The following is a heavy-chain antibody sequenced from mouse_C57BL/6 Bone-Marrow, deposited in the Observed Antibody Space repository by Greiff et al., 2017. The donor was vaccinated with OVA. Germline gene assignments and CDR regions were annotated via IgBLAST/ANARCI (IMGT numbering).Heavy chain of an antibody. CDR3: ASSGYGHYYAMDD. J-gene: IGHJ4*01. CDR2: IDPSDSYT. CDR1: GYTFTSYW. V-gene: IGHV1-69*01. Sequence: QVQLQQPGAELVMPGASVKLSCKASGYTFTSYWMHWVKQRPGQGLEWIGEIDPSDSYTNYNQKFKGKSTLTVDKSSSTAYMQLSSLTSEDSAVYYCASSGYGHYYAMDDWGQGTSVTVSS. D-gene: IGHD3-2*02.